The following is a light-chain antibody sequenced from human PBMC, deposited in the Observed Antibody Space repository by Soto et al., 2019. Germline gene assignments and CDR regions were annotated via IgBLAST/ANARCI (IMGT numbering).Light chain of an antibody. CDR1: QSIRSL. CDR3: QQLSRYPLT. J-gene: IGKJ4*01. V-gene: IGKV1-9*01. CDR2: SAS. Sequence: DVQMAQVPSALSASLGDGVTITFGASQSIRSLLAWYQQKKGKAPDLVIYSASTLQSGVPSRFSGSGYETEFSLTIRALQTEDFATYYCQQLSRYPLTFGGGTKVDIK.